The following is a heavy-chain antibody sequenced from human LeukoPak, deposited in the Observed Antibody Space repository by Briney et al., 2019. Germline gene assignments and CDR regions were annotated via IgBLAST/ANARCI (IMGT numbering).Heavy chain of an antibody. J-gene: IGHJ4*02. Sequence: PSETLSLTCTVSASFISKSFYWGWIRQTPGRGLEWIGSTSHTGRAHYSGSLKSRVSMSVDTSKSQFSLSLETLSATDTAIYFCVRFSRGLDLWGRGILVTVSS. CDR3: VRFSRGLDL. V-gene: IGHV4-38-2*02. D-gene: IGHD3-10*01. CDR1: ASFISKSFY. CDR2: TSHTGRA.